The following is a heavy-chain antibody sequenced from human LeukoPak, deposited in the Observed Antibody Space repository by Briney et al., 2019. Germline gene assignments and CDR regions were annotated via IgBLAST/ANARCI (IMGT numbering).Heavy chain of an antibody. CDR3: ARDRSGSYSLFDY. V-gene: IGHV1-3*03. CDR1: GYTFTSYG. J-gene: IGHJ4*02. CDR2: INAGNGNT. D-gene: IGHD1-26*01. Sequence: GASVKVSCKASGYTFTSYGISWVRQAPGQGLEWMGWINAGNGNTKYSQEFQGRVTITRDTSASTAYMELSSLRSEDMAVYYCARDRSGSYSLFDYWGQGTLVTVSS.